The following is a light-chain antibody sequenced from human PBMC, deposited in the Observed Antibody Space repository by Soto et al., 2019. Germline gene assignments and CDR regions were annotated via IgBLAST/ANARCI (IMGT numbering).Light chain of an antibody. CDR2: GAS. Sequence: EIMMTQSPANVSVFPGERATLSCRASQSIDSDLAWYQQKPGHVPRLLIYGASTRATGVPARFSGSGSGTEFTRTIIRLQSDDFAVYYCQQYSHWRTFGPGTKVEIK. CDR3: QQYSHWRT. V-gene: IGKV3-15*01. J-gene: IGKJ1*01. CDR1: QSIDSD.